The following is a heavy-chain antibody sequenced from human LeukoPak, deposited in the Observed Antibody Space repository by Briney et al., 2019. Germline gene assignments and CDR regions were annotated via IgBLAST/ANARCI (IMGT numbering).Heavy chain of an antibody. J-gene: IGHJ3*02. CDR3: ARTNCSSTSCPSGDAFDI. Sequence: ASVKVSCKASGYTFTSYDINWVRQATGQGLEWMGWMNPNSGNTGYAQKFQGRVTITRNTSISTAYMELSSLRSEDTAVYYCARTNCSSTSCPSGDAFDIWGQGTMVTVFS. V-gene: IGHV1-8*03. CDR2: MNPNSGNT. D-gene: IGHD2-2*01. CDR1: GYTFTSYD.